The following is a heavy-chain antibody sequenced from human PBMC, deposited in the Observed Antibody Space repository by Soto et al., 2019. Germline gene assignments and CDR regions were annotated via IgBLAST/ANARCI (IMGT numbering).Heavy chain of an antibody. D-gene: IGHD1-1*01. CDR1: AYTFTSYG. V-gene: IGHV1-18*01. Sequence: QVQLVQSGAEVKKPGASVKVSCKASAYTFTSYGISWVRQAPGQGLEWMGWISAYNGNTNYAQKLQGRVTXTSDSSXXTAYMELRSLRSDDTAVYYCARDQGYKYGAYYFDYWGQGTLVTVSS. CDR2: ISAYNGNT. CDR3: ARDQGYKYGAYYFDY. J-gene: IGHJ4*02.